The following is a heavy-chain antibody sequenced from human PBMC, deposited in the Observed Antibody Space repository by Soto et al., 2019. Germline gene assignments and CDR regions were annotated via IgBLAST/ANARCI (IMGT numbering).Heavy chain of an antibody. D-gene: IGHD3-9*01. J-gene: IGHJ5*02. V-gene: IGHV3-49*03. CDR3: TRRMTIRLRPPDL. CDR1: GFTFDAYS. Sequence: HPGGSLRLSCTTSGFTFDAYSISWFRQAPGKGLEWLGFIRSKVYGATTEYAASVKGRFTISRDDSKGIAFLEMNSLKTEDTALYYCTRRMTIRLRPPDLWGQGTLVTVSS. CDR2: IRSKVYGATT.